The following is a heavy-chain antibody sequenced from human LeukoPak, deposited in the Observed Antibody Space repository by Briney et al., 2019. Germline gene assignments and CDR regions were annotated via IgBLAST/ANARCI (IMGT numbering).Heavy chain of an antibody. Sequence: ASLKDSCKPPGYTFSNSGITWVRPAPEQRLEWMGWISGYQGSIKYAQNFQGRVTMTIDTATNTAYMDLRSLISDDTAIYFCARSDRGTITAGPFNCWGQGTLVAVSS. CDR2: ISGYQGSI. J-gene: IGHJ4*02. D-gene: IGHD5-24*01. CDR1: GYTFSNSG. V-gene: IGHV1-18*01. CDR3: ARSDRGTITAGPFNC.